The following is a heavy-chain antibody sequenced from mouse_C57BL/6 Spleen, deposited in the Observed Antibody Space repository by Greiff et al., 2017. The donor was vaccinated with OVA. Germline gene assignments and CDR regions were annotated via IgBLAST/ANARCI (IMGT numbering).Heavy chain of an antibody. CDR2: ISYDGSN. J-gene: IGHJ4*01. V-gene: IGHV3-6*01. D-gene: IGHD1-1*01. Sequence: EVKLQESGPGLVKPSQSLSLTCSVTGYSITSGYYWTWIRQFPGNKLEWMGYISYDGSNNYNPSLKNRISITRDTSKNQFFLKLNSVTTEDTATYYCARGYYGSSYDYAMDYWGQGTSVTVSS. CDR1: GYSITSGYY. CDR3: ARGYYGSSYDYAMDY.